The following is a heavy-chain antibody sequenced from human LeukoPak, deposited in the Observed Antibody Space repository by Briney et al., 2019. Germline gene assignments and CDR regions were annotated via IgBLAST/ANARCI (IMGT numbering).Heavy chain of an antibody. CDR2: ISSSGTTI. D-gene: IGHD6-13*01. Sequence: KPGGSLRLSCAASGFTFSDSYMNWIRQAPGKGLEWVSYISSSGTTIYYADSVKGRFTISRDDSKNTLYLQMNSLRAEDTAIYYCGNRPGKAAVGPLDPWGRGTLVTVS. CDR3: GNRPGKAAVGPLDP. CDR1: GFTFSDSY. V-gene: IGHV3-11*01. J-gene: IGHJ5*02.